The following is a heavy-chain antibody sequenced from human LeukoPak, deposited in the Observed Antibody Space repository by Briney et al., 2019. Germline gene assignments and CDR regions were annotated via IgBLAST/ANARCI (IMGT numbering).Heavy chain of an antibody. CDR2: TNPNSGGT. D-gene: IGHD4-17*01. CDR1: GYTFTGYY. CDR3: ARDRKTTVTYYFDY. Sequence: GASVKVSCKASGYTFTGYYMHWVRQAPGQGLEWMGWTNPNSGGTNYAQKFQGRVTMTRDTSISTAYMELSRLRSDDTAVYYCARDRKTTVTYYFDYWGQGTLVTVSS. J-gene: IGHJ4*02. V-gene: IGHV1-2*02.